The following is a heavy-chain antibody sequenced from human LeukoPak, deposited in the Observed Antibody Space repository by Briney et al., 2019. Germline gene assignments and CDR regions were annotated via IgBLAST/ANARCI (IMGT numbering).Heavy chain of an antibody. Sequence: GSLRLSCAASGFTFSSYAMSWIRQPPGKGLEWIGYIYYSGSTNYNPSLKSRVTISVDTSKNQFSLKLSSVTAADTAVYYCARGRSSSWVDYWGQGTLVTVSS. CDR3: ARGRSSSWVDY. CDR1: GFTFSSYA. CDR2: IYYSGST. V-gene: IGHV4-59*01. J-gene: IGHJ4*02. D-gene: IGHD6-13*01.